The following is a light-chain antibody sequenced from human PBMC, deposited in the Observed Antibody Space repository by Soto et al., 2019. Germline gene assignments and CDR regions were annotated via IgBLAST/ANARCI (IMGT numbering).Light chain of an antibody. Sequence: DIQMTQSPSSLSASVGDRVTITCQASQDISNYLNRYQQKPGKAPKLLIYDASNLETGVPSRFSGSGSGTDFTFTISSLQPEDIATYDCQQYDNLSITFGQGTRLEIK. CDR3: QQYDNLSIT. V-gene: IGKV1-33*01. CDR1: QDISNY. CDR2: DAS. J-gene: IGKJ5*01.